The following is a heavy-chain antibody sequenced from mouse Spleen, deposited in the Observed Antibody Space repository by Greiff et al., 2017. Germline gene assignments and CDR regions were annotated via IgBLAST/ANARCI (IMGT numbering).Heavy chain of an antibody. J-gene: IGHJ4*01. CDR2: ISDGGSYT. Sequence: EVQGVESGGGLVKPGGSLKLSCAASGFTFSSYAMSWVRQTPEKRLEWVATISDGGSYTYYPDNVKGRFTISRDNAKNNLYLQMSHLKSEDTAMYYCARGPSSLYAMDYWGQGTSVTVSS. D-gene: IGHD1-1*01. V-gene: IGHV5-4*01. CDR1: GFTFSSYA. CDR3: ARGPSSLYAMDY.